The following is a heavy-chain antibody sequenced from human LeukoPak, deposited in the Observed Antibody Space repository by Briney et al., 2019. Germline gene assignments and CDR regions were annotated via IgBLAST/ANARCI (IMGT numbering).Heavy chain of an antibody. V-gene: IGHV3-21*01. Sequence: PGGSLRLSCAASGFTFSSRRMNWVRQAPGKGLEWVSSISSISSYIYYADSVKGRFTISRDNAKNSLYLQMNSLRAEDTAVYYCAPSTVSHGSGFIDYWGQGSLVTVSS. CDR3: APSTVSHGSGFIDY. CDR2: ISSISSYI. J-gene: IGHJ4*02. D-gene: IGHD3-10*01. CDR1: GFTFSSRR.